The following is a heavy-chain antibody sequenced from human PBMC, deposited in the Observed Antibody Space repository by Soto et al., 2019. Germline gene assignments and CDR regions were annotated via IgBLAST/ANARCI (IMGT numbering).Heavy chain of an antibody. J-gene: IGHJ5*02. CDR2: ISYDGSNK. CDR1: GFTFSTYG. D-gene: IGHD5-18*01. CDR3: ARGVSYGYPLNWFDP. V-gene: IGHV3-30*03. Sequence: GGSLRLSCAASGFTFSTYGMHWVRQAPGKGLEWVAVISYDGSNKYYADSVKGRFTISRDNSKNTLYLQMNSLRAEDTAVYYCARGVSYGYPLNWFDPWAQGTLVTGSS.